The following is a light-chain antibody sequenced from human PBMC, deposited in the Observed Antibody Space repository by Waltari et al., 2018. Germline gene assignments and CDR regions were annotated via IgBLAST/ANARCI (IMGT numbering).Light chain of an antibody. CDR1: QSPLHSNGHNY. V-gene: IGKV2-28*01. CDR3: MQALQTRLT. J-gene: IGKJ2*01. CDR2: LGS. Sequence: DIVMTQSPVTLPATPGEPASTSCGSSQSPLHSNGHNYVDWYVQKPRHPPQLLIYLGSNRASGVPDRFRGSGSGTDFTLEISRVEAEDVGLYYCMQALQTRLTFGQGTKLEI.